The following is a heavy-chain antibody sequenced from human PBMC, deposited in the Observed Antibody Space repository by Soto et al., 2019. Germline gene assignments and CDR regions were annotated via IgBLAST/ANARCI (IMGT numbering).Heavy chain of an antibody. D-gene: IGHD6-13*01. CDR1: GFTVRSNS. CDR3: ARPIAEAYSDAFNV. V-gene: IGHV3-66*01. Sequence: VQVVETGGGLVQPGGSLRLSCAASGFTVRSNSMNWVRQAPGKGLEWVSVIYKGGNTDYADSVNSRFSISRDNSRNTVFLQMNNLRAEDTAVYYCARPIAEAYSDAFNVWGQGTMVTVSS. CDR2: IYKGGNT. J-gene: IGHJ3*01.